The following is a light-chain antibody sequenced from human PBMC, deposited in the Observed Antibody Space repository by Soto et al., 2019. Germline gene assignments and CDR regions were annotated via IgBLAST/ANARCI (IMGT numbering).Light chain of an antibody. CDR2: GAS. V-gene: IGKV3-20*01. J-gene: IGKJ2*01. CDR1: QTLRRTS. CDR3: HQYDNAPQT. Sequence: IVLMQSPGTMSLSPGERAILSCRASQTLRRTSIAWYQQKPGQAPRVIIYGASKRATGIPARFSGSGSGTDFSLTISRLEPEDFAVYYCHQYDNAPQTYGQGTKVEIK.